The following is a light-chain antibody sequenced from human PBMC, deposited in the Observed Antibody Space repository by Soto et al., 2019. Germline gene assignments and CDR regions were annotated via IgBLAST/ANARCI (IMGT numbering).Light chain of an antibody. CDR3: QSYDSSLSFYV. CDR1: SSNIGAGYD. CDR2: GNS. J-gene: IGLJ1*01. V-gene: IGLV1-40*01. Sequence: QSVLTQPPSVSGAPGQRVTISCTGSSSNIGAGYDVYWYQQLPGTAPKLLIYGNSKRPSGVPDRFSGSKSGTSASLAITGLQAEDEADYYCQSYDSSLSFYVFGTGTKLTVL.